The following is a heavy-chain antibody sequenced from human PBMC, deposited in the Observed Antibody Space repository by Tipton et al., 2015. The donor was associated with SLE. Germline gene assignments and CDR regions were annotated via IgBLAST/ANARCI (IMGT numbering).Heavy chain of an antibody. CDR1: GGSISSSSYY. Sequence: TLSLTCTVSGGSISSSSYYWGWIRQPPGKGLEWIGSIYYSGSTYNNPSLKSRVTISVDTSKNQFSLKLSSVTAADTAVYYCAREGPLTGQNPSFDYWGQGTLVTVSS. CDR3: AREGPLTGQNPSFDY. V-gene: IGHV4-39*07. D-gene: IGHD1-20*01. CDR2: IYYSGST. J-gene: IGHJ4*02.